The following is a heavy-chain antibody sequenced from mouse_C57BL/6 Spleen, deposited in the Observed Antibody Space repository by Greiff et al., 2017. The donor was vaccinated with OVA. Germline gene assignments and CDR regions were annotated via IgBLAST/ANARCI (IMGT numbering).Heavy chain of an antibody. J-gene: IGHJ2*01. CDR3: ARGGYYYGSSYDPFDY. Sequence: VQLKESGPELVKPGASVKISCKASGYSFTDYNMNWVKQSNGKSLEWIGVINPNYGTTSYNQKFKGKATLTVDQSSSTAYMQLNSLTSEDSAVYYCARGGYYYGSSYDPFDYWGQGTTLTVYS. V-gene: IGHV1-39*01. CDR1: GYSFTDYN. D-gene: IGHD1-1*01. CDR2: INPNYGTT.